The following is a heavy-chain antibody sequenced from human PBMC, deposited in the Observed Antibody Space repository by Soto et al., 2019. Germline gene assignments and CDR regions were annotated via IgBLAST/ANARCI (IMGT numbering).Heavy chain of an antibody. CDR1: GGSFSGYY. J-gene: IGHJ4*02. V-gene: IGHV4-34*01. CDR2: INHSGST. D-gene: IGHD3-3*01. Sequence: PSETLSLTCAVYGGSFSGYYWSWIRQPPGKGLEWIGEINHSGSTNYNPSLKSRVTISVDTSKNQFSLKLSSVTAADTAVYYCARGPPSITIFGVVMTPHARSFDYWGQGTLVTVSS. CDR3: ARGPPSITIFGVVMTPHARSFDY.